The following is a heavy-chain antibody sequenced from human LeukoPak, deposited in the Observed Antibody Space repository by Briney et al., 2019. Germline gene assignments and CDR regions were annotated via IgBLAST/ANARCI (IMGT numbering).Heavy chain of an antibody. CDR3: AKDTFGGVIVF. V-gene: IGHV3-30*02. D-gene: IGHD3-16*02. Sequence: QSGGSLRLSCAASGFTFSSYGMHWVRQAPGKGLEWVAVIWYDGSNKYYADSVKGRFTISRDNSKNTPYLQMNSLRAEDTAVYYCAKDTFGGVIVFRGQGTLVTVSS. CDR2: IWYDGSNK. J-gene: IGHJ4*02. CDR1: GFTFSSYG.